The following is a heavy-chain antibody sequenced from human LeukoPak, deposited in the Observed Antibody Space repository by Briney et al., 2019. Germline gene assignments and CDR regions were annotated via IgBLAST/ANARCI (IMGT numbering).Heavy chain of an antibody. CDR1: GYTFTSYG. CDR3: ARVYVGVKAYYYYYMDV. V-gene: IGHV1-18*01. Sequence: GASVKVSCKASGYTFTSYGISWVRQAPGQGLEWRGWSSAYNGNTNYAQKLQGRVTMTTDSSTSTAYMELRRLRSADTAVYYCARVYVGVKAYYYYYMDVWGKGTTVTVSS. CDR2: SSAYNGNT. J-gene: IGHJ6*03. D-gene: IGHD3-10*01.